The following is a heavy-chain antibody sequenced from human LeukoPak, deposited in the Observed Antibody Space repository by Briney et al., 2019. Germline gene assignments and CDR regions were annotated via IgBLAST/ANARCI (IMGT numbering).Heavy chain of an antibody. Sequence: GGSLRLSCAASGFTFSSYIMNWVRQAPGKGLEWVSYISSSSSTIYYTDSVKGRFTISRDNAKNSLYLQMNSLRAEDTAVYYCARDLWLDYWGQGTLVTVPS. V-gene: IGHV3-48*01. CDR2: ISSSSSTI. CDR1: GFTFSSYI. J-gene: IGHJ4*02. CDR3: ARDLWLDY.